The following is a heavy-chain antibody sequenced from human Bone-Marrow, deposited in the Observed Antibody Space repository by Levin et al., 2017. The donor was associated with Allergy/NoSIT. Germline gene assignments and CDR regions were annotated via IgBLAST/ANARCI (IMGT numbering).Heavy chain of an antibody. Sequence: SCAASGFTFSSYGMHWVRQAPGKGLEWVAVISYDGSNKYYADSVKGRFTISRDNSKNTLYLQMNSLRAEDTAVYYCAKDDVAVAPYYYYGMDVWGQGTTVTVSS. CDR2: ISYDGSNK. J-gene: IGHJ6*02. CDR3: AKDDVAVAPYYYYGMDV. V-gene: IGHV3-30*18. D-gene: IGHD6-19*01. CDR1: GFTFSSYG.